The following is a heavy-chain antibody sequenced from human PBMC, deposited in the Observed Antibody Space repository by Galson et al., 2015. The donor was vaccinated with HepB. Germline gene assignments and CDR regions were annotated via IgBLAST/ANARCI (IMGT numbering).Heavy chain of an antibody. D-gene: IGHD6-19*01. CDR1: GYTFTSYY. V-gene: IGHV1-46*01. CDR3: ARDGAPSGYSSGWYLGN. J-gene: IGHJ4*02. Sequence: SVKVSCKASGYTFTSYYMHWVRQAPGQGLEWMGIINPSGGSTSYAQKFQGRVTMTRDTSTSTVYMELSSLRSEDTAVYYCARDGAPSGYSSGWYLGNWGQGTLVTVSS. CDR2: INPSGGST.